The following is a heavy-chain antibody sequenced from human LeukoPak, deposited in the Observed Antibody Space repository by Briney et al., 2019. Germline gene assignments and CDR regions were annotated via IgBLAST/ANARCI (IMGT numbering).Heavy chain of an antibody. V-gene: IGHV1-18*01. CDR1: VYTFTSYG. Sequence: ASVKVSCKASVYTFTSYGISWVRQAPGQGLEWMGWISAYNGNTNYAQKLQGRVTMTTETPTSSAYMELSSLRSDDTAVYYCARGYCSTTSCYLGYWYFDLWGRGTLVTVSS. D-gene: IGHD2-2*01. J-gene: IGHJ2*01. CDR3: ARGYCSTTSCYLGYWYFDL. CDR2: ISAYNGNT.